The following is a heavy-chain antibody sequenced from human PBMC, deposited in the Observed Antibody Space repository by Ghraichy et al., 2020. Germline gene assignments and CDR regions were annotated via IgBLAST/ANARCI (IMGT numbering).Heavy chain of an antibody. Sequence: GGSLRLSCAASRFTFSSYSMNWVRQAPGKGLEWVSSISSSSSHIYYADSVKGRFTISRDNAKNSLYLQMNSLRAEDTAVYYCARDPLFVPDVWGKGTTVTVSS. CDR2: ISSSSSHI. CDR1: RFTFSSYS. V-gene: IGHV3-21*01. D-gene: IGHD6-6*01. J-gene: IGHJ6*04. CDR3: ARDPLFVPDV.